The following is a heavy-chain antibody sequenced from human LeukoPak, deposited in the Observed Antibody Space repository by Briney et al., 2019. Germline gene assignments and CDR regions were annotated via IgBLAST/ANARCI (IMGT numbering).Heavy chain of an antibody. D-gene: IGHD3-22*01. J-gene: IGHJ4*02. CDR2: INHTGST. CDR3: ASADSSGYYSVAY. V-gene: IGHV4-34*01. CDR1: GGSFSDYY. Sequence: SETLSLTCAVYGGSFSDYYWSWIRQPPGKGLEWIGEINHTGSTNYNPSLKSRVTISVDTSKNQFSLKPSSVTAADTAVYYCASADSSGYYSVAYWGQGTLVTVSS.